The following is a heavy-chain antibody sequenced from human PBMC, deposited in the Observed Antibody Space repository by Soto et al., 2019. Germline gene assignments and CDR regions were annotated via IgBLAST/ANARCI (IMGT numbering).Heavy chain of an antibody. V-gene: IGHV3-30*18. D-gene: IGHD6-19*01. J-gene: IGHJ4*02. Sequence: QVQLVESGGGVVEPGRSLRVSCAASGFTFSSYGMPWVRQAPGKGLEWVAVISYDGSNKYYADSVKGRFTISRDNYKNTLYLQMNSLRAEDTAVYYCAKLYSSGWIDYWGQGTLVTVSS. CDR3: AKLYSSGWIDY. CDR2: ISYDGSNK. CDR1: GFTFSSYG.